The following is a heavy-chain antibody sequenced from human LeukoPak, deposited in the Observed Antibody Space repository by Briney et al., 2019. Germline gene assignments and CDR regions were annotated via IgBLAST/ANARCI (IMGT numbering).Heavy chain of an antibody. J-gene: IGHJ6*02. CDR2: IHYTVST. Sequence: SETLSLTCTVSGGSISGSSYYWGWIRQPPGQELDWFGTIHYTVSTYYNPSLKSRVTISADTSKNQFSLKVSSVAAADTAVYYCARGSVDCSSTSCNTIYYYSGMDVWGQGTTVTVSS. CDR3: ARGSVDCSSTSCNTIYYYSGMDV. CDR1: GGSISGSSYY. V-gene: IGHV4-39*01. D-gene: IGHD2-2*01.